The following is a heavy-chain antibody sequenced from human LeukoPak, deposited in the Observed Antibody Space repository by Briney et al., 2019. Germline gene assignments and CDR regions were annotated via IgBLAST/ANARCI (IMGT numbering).Heavy chain of an antibody. Sequence: SVKVSCKASGGTFSSYAISWVRQAPGQGLERMGRIIPILGIANYAQKFQGRVTITADKSTSTAYMELSSLRSEDTAVYYCARGTPGYSSSYNFDYWGQGTLVTVSS. V-gene: IGHV1-69*04. CDR2: IIPILGIA. CDR1: GGTFSSYA. J-gene: IGHJ4*02. CDR3: ARGTPGYSSSYNFDY. D-gene: IGHD6-13*01.